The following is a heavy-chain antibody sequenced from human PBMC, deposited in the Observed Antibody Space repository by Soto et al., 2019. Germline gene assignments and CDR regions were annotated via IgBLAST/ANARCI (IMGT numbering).Heavy chain of an antibody. CDR1: GVTFSSYA. CDR3: ATGQYDRNPRGLVWFDP. J-gene: IGHJ5*02. Sequence: QVQLVQSGAEVKKPGSSVKVSCKASGVTFSSYAISWVRQAPGQGLEWMGGIIPIFGTANYAQKFQGRVTITADESTSTAYMELRSLRSEDTAVYYCATGQYDRNPRGLVWFDPWGQGTLVTVSS. V-gene: IGHV1-69*01. D-gene: IGHD3-22*01. CDR2: IIPIFGTA.